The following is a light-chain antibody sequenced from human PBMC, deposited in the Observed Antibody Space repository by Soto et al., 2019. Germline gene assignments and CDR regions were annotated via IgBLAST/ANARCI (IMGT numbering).Light chain of an antibody. CDR2: DVS. V-gene: IGLV2-14*01. CDR3: SSYTTSGNDV. Sequence: QSVLTQPASVSGSPGQSITISCTGTISDVGGYDYVSWYQQHPGKAPKLMIYDVSNRPSGVSNRFSGSKSGHTASLTISGLQAEDEADYYCSSYTTSGNDVFGPGTKVTVL. CDR1: ISDVGGYDY. J-gene: IGLJ1*01.